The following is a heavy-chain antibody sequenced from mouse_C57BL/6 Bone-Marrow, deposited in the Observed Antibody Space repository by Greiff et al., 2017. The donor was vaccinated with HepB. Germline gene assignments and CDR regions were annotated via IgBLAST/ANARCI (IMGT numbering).Heavy chain of an antibody. CDR3: ARHLYWYFDV. J-gene: IGHJ1*03. V-gene: IGHV5-6*01. Sequence: EVKLVESGGDLVKPGGSLKLSCAASGFTFSSYGMSWVRQTPDKRLEWVATISSGGSYTYYPDSVKGRFTISRDNAKNPLYLQMSSLKSEDTAMYYCARHLYWYFDVWGTGTTVTVSS. CDR2: ISSGGSYT. CDR1: GFTFSSYG.